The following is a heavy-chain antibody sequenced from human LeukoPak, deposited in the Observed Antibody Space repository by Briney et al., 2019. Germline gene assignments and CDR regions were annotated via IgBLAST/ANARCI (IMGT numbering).Heavy chain of an antibody. CDR1: GFTFSSYW. Sequence: EGSLRLSCAASGFTFSSYWIHWVRQAPGKGLEWASYISSSGSTIYYADSVKGRFTISRDNAKNSLYLQMNSLRAEDTAVYYCAELGITMIGGVWGKGTTVTISS. CDR3: AELGITMIGGV. CDR2: ISSSGSTI. J-gene: IGHJ6*04. V-gene: IGHV3-48*04. D-gene: IGHD3-10*02.